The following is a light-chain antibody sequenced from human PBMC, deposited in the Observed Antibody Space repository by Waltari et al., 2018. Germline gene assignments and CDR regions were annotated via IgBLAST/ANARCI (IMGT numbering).Light chain of an antibody. CDR2: EVS. CDR3: SSYTSSSTWV. CDR1: SSDVGGYNY. Sequence: QSALTQPASVSGSPGQSITISCTGTSSDVGGYNYVSWYQQHPGKAPKLMIYEVSNRPSGVFTRFSGSKSGNTASPTISGLQAEDEADYSCSSYTSSSTWVFGGGTKLTVL. V-gene: IGLV2-14*01. J-gene: IGLJ3*02.